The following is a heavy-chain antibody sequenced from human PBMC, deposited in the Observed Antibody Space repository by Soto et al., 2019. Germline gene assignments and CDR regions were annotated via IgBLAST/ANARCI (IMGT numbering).Heavy chain of an antibody. CDR2: IDPSDSYT. V-gene: IGHV5-10-1*01. CDR1: GYSFTSYW. CDR3: ARWYYDSSGYLGYYFDY. D-gene: IGHD3-22*01. Sequence: GEALKISCKGSGYSFTSYWISWVRQMPGKGLEWVGRIDPSDSYTTYSPAFQGHVTISADKSISTAYLQWSSLKASDTAMYYCARWYYDSSGYLGYYFDYWGQGTLVTVSS. J-gene: IGHJ4*02.